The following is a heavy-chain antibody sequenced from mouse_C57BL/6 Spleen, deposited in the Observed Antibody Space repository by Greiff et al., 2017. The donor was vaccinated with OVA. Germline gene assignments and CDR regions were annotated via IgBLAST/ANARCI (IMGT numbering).Heavy chain of an antibody. CDR2: IYPGSGCT. V-gene: IGHV1-55*01. J-gene: IGHJ4*01. CDR3: ARLTGRVYSFDY. D-gene: IGHD4-1*01. Sequence: QVQLQQPGAELVKPGASVKLSCTASGFTFTDYWITWVKQRPGQGLEWIGDIYPGSGCTSYTEKFKGKATLTVDTSSNTAYLQLSSLTSEDTAVYYCARLTGRVYSFDYWGQGTSVTVSS. CDR1: GFTFTDYW.